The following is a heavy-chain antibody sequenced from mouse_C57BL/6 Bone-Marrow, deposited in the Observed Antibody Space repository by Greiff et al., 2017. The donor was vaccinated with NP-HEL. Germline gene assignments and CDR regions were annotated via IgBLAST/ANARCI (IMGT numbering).Heavy chain of an antibody. Sequence: EVKVEESGGGLVQPGGSMKLSCAASGFTFSDAWMDWVRQSPETGLEWVAEIRNKANNHATYYAESVKGRFTISRDDSKSSVYLQMNSLRAEDTGIYYCTILWDDGYYIFDYWGQGTTLTVSS. CDR2: IRNKANNHAT. CDR3: TILWDDGYYIFDY. V-gene: IGHV6-6*01. J-gene: IGHJ2*01. CDR1: GFTFSDAW. D-gene: IGHD2-3*01.